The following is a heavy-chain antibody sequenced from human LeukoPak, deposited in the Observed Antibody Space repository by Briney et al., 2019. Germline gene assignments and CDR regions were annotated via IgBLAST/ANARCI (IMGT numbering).Heavy chain of an antibody. V-gene: IGHV1-69*04. Sequence: SVKVSCKASGGTFSSYAISWVRQAPGQGLEWMGRIIPILGIANYAQKFQGRVTITADKSTSTAYMELSSLRSEDTAVYYCATHQTYYDSSGYYYLYPPDYWGQGTLVTVSS. CDR2: IIPILGIA. D-gene: IGHD3-22*01. CDR1: GGTFSSYA. J-gene: IGHJ4*02. CDR3: ATHQTYYDSSGYYYLYPPDY.